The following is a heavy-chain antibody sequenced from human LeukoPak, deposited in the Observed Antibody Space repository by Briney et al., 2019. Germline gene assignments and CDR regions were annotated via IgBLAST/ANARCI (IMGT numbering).Heavy chain of an antibody. CDR3: ARRLTQYDCFDP. CDR1: GDSVSSNSVT. Sequence: SQTLSLTCAISGDSVSSNSVTWNWIRQSPSRGLEWLGRTYYRPTWYNDYAVSVRGRITVNPDTSKNQFSLHLNSVTPEDTAVYYCARRLTQYDCFDPWGQGILSPSPQ. V-gene: IGHV6-1*01. CDR2: TYYRPTWYN. J-gene: IGHJ5*02. D-gene: IGHD2-2*01.